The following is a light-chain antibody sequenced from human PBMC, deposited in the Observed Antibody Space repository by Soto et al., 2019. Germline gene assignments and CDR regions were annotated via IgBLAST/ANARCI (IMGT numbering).Light chain of an antibody. V-gene: IGLV1-40*01. CDR2: DNS. CDR3: QSYDSSLNVYV. Sequence: QSVLTQPPSVSGAPGQRVTISCTGSSSNIGAGYVVHWYQQLPGTAPKLLIYDNSNRPSGVPDRFSGSKSGTSASLAITGVQAEDEADYYCQSYDSSLNVYVFGTGTKVTVL. J-gene: IGLJ1*01. CDR1: SSNIGAGYV.